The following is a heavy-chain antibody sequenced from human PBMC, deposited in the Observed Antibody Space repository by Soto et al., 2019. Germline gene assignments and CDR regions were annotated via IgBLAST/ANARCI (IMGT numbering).Heavy chain of an antibody. D-gene: IGHD3-16*01. CDR3: ARLIGNSWLDS. J-gene: IGHJ5*01. CDR2: TYYRSKWYN. CDR1: GDSVSSSSVT. Sequence: SQTLSLTCAISGDSVSSSSVTWNWIRQSPSRGLEWLGRTYYRSKWYNDYAESVKSRITINPDTSKNQVSLQLNSVTPDDTAVYYCARLIGNSWLDSWGQGTLVPVSS. V-gene: IGHV6-1*01.